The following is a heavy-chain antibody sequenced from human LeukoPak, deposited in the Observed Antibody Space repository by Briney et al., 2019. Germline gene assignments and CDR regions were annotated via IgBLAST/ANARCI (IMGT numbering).Heavy chain of an antibody. D-gene: IGHD3-22*01. CDR3: ATYYYDSSGSYGVIEYFQH. Sequence: GGSLRLSCAASGFTFTAYTINWVRQAPGKGLEWVSYISGSTTDIYYADSVKGRFTISRDNAKNSLYLQMNSLRAEDTAVYYCATYYYDSSGSYGVIEYFQHWGQGTLVTVSS. CDR2: ISGSTTDI. J-gene: IGHJ1*01. CDR1: GFTFTAYT. V-gene: IGHV3-21*01.